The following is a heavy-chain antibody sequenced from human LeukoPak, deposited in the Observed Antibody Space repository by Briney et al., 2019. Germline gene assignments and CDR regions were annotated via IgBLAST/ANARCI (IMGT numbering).Heavy chain of an antibody. J-gene: IGHJ5*02. V-gene: IGHV3-7*01. Sequence: GGSLRLSCVASGFPFSSHWMTWVRQAPGKGLEWVANIKQDGSKKSYVDSVKGRFTISRDNAKNSLYLQMNNLRGEDTAIYYCARDAGNSGYGCDLWGQGTLVTVSS. CDR1: GFPFSSHW. D-gene: IGHD5-12*01. CDR2: IKQDGSKK. CDR3: ARDAGNSGYGCDL.